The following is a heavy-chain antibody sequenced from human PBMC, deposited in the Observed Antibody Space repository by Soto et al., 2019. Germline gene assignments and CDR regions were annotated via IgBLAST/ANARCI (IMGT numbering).Heavy chain of an antibody. D-gene: IGHD6-19*01. J-gene: IGHJ4*02. CDR3: AKERSSGWSFDY. CDR2: ISGSGDST. V-gene: IGHV3-23*01. Sequence: PGGSLRLSCAASGFTFSSFGMHWVRQAPGKGLEWVAGISGSGDSTYYADSVKGRFTVSRDNSKNTLYLQMNSLRAEDTAVFYCAKERSSGWSFDYWGQGTQVTVSS. CDR1: GFTFSSFG.